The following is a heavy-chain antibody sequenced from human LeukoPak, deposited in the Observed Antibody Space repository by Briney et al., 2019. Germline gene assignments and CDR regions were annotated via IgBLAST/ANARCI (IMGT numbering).Heavy chain of an antibody. CDR2: IYYSGST. CDR3: ARAQGLWFGEFYYYYYYMDV. D-gene: IGHD3-10*01. V-gene: IGHV4-59*01. Sequence: PETLSLTCTVSGGSISSYYWSWIRQPPGKGLEWIGYIYYSGSTNYNPSLKSRVTISVDTSKNQFSLKLSSVTAADTAVYYCARAQGLWFGEFYYYYYYMDVWGKGTTVTISS. CDR1: GGSISSYY. J-gene: IGHJ6*03.